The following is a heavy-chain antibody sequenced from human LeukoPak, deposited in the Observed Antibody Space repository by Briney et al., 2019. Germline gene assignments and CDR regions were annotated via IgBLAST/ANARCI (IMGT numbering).Heavy chain of an antibody. CDR2: INTNTGNP. CDR1: GYTFTSYA. D-gene: IGHD6-19*01. J-gene: IGHJ4*02. CDR3: ARERAVAGTGEFVY. V-gene: IGHV7-4-1*02. Sequence: GASVKVSCKASGYTFTSYAINWVRQAPGQGLEWMGWINTNTGNPTYAQGFTGRFVFSLDTSVSTVYLQISSLKAEDTAVYYCARERAVAGTGEFVYWGQGTLVTVSS.